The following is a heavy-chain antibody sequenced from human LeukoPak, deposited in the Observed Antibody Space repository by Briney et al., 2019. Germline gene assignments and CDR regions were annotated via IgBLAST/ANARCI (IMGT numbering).Heavy chain of an antibody. V-gene: IGHV3-23*01. CDR1: GFTFSSYA. CDR3: TKDSGSSWFKGVFDI. D-gene: IGHD6-13*01. Sequence: GGSLRLSCAASGFTFSSYAMSWVRQAPGKGLEWVSAISGSGGGTYYADPVKGRFTISRDSSKNTLYLQMNSLRAEDTAVYYCTKDSGSSWFKGVFDIWGQGTMVTVSS. J-gene: IGHJ3*02. CDR2: ISGSGGGT.